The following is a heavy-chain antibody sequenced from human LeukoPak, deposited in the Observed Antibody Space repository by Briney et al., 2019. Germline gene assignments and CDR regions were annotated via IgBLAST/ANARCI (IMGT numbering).Heavy chain of an antibody. CDR3: AREHKSYGDYPYYFDS. V-gene: IGHV4-30-4*01. D-gene: IGHD4-17*01. CDR1: SDSISSGDYY. CDR2: INKKGGT. J-gene: IGHJ4*02. Sequence: ASQTLSLTSTVSSDSISSGDYYWSWIRQPAGKGLEFIGYINKKGGTFYNPPLKSRVSISIDTSKNQFSLKLTSVTAADTAVYFCAREHKSYGDYPYYFDSWGQGTLVTVSS.